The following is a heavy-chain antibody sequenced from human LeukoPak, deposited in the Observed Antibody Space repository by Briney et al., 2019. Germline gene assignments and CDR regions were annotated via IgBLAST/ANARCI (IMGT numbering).Heavy chain of an antibody. CDR3: ARGHYFDTFDI. J-gene: IGHJ3*02. V-gene: IGHV1-46*01. D-gene: IGHD3-10*01. CDR1: GYTFTSYY. Sequence: ASVKVSCKASGYTFTSYYMHWVRQAPGQGLEWMGIINPSGGSTGYAQKFQGRVTMTRNTSINTAYMELSSLRSEDTAVYFCARGHYFDTFDIWGQGTRVSVSS. CDR2: INPSGGST.